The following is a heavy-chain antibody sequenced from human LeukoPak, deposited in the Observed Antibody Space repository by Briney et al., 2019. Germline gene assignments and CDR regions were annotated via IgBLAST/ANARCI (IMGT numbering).Heavy chain of an antibody. Sequence: GGSLRLSCAASGFTFSSYWMHWVRQAPGKGLVWVSRINTDGTSTTYADSVKGRFTISRDNAKNPLYLQINSLRAEDTAVYYCARGRAAVAGYYMDGWGKGTTVTVSS. V-gene: IGHV3-74*01. CDR2: INTDGTST. J-gene: IGHJ6*03. CDR1: GFTFSSYW. D-gene: IGHD6-19*01. CDR3: ARGRAAVAGYYMDG.